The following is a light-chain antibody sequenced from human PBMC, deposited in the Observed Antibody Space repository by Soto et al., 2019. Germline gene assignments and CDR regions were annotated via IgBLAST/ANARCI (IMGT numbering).Light chain of an antibody. V-gene: IGLV2-8*01. CDR1: SSDVGGYNY. CDR2: EVS. Sequence: QSVLTQPPSASGSPGQLVTISCIGTSSDVGGYNYVSWYQQHPGKAPKLMIYEVSKRPSGVPDRFSGSKSGNTASLTVSGLQAEDEADYYCSSYAASNNLGVFGGGTKLTVL. CDR3: SSYAASNNLGV. J-gene: IGLJ2*01.